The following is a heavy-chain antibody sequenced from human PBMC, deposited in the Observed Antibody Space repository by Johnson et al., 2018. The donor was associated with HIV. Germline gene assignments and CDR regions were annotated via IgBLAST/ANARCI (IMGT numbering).Heavy chain of an antibody. D-gene: IGHD1-7*01. J-gene: IGHJ3*02. V-gene: IGHV3-13*01. CDR1: GFTFRNYD. CDR3: AREDQNWNYDHAFDI. Sequence: VLLVESGGGLVQPGGSLRLSCAASGFTFRNYDMHWVRQATGKGLDWVSAIGTAGDTYYPVSVNGRFTISRENAKNSLYLQMNSLRAEDTAVYYCAREDQNWNYDHAFDIWGQGTMVTVSS. CDR2: IGTAGDT.